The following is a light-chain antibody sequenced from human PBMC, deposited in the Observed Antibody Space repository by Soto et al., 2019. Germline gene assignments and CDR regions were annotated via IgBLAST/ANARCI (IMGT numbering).Light chain of an antibody. CDR3: QTFDSSLTISWV. V-gene: IGLV1-40*01. Sequence: QSVLTQPPSVSGAPGQTITISCTGSSSNIGRGYDVHWYQQVPGSAPRLLLSGDNTRPSGVPDRFSGSRSGTSASLAITGLQAEDEADYYCQTFDSSLTISWVFGGGTKLTVL. J-gene: IGLJ3*02. CDR2: GDN. CDR1: SSNIGRGYD.